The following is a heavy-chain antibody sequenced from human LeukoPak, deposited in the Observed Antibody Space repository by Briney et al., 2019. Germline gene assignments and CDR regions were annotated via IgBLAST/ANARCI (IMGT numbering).Heavy chain of an antibody. CDR2: ISSASGSI. D-gene: IGHD3-22*01. CDR3: AKDFQYYYESP. Sequence: GGSLRLSCAASGFTFSSYSMNWVRQAPGKGLEWVSYISSASGSIYYADSVKGRFTISRDNSKNTLYLQMNSLRAEDTAVYYCAKDFQYYYESPWGQGTLVTVSS. CDR1: GFTFSSYS. V-gene: IGHV3-48*01. J-gene: IGHJ5*02.